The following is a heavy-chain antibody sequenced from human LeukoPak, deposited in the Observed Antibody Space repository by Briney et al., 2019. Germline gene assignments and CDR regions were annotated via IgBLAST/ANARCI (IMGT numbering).Heavy chain of an antibody. CDR1: GYTFSNYG. CDR3: ARAAKFSSTEFDF. V-gene: IGHV1-18*01. D-gene: IGHD6-6*01. CDR2: ISAYNGDT. Sequence: ASVKVSCKASGYTFSNYGISWVRRAPGQGLEWMGWISAYNGDTNYAQMLQGRVTMTTDTSTSTAYMELRSLRSDDTAVYYCARAAKFSSTEFDFWGQGTLVTVSS. J-gene: IGHJ4*02.